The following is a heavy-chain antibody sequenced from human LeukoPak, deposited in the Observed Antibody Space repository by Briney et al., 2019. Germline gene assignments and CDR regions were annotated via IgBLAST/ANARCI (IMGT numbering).Heavy chain of an antibody. D-gene: IGHD2-21*02. J-gene: IGHJ5*02. CDR2: ISGSGGST. CDR3: ARTATAYCGGDCLGPFDP. Sequence: PGGSLRLSCAASGFTFSSYAMSWVRQAPGKGLEWVSAISGSGGSTYYADSVKGRFTISRDNSKNTLYLQMNSLRAEDTAVYYCARTATAYCGGDCLGPFDPWGQGTLVTVSS. CDR1: GFTFSSYA. V-gene: IGHV3-23*01.